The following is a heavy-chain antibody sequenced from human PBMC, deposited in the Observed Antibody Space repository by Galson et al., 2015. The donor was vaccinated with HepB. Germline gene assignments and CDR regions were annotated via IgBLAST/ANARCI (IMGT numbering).Heavy chain of an antibody. V-gene: IGHV3-33*07. CDR2: IWHDGSNK. D-gene: IGHD6-13*01. CDR3: ARLVNAWYFDC. Sequence: SLRLSCAATGFIFSDYGMFWVRQAPGKGLEWVAAIWHDGSNKYYADSVKGRFTISRDNSKNTLYLQMNSLRVEDTAVYYCARLVNAWYFDCWGQGTLVTVSS. J-gene: IGHJ4*02. CDR1: GFIFSDYG.